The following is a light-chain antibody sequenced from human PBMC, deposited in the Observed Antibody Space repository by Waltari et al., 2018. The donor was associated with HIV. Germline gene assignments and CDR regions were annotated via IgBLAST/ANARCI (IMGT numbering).Light chain of an antibody. V-gene: IGKV4-1*01. J-gene: IGKJ2*01. Sequence: IVMTPSPDSLADLLGERGTINCESSQTIFDRSTNRNHLSWYQQKSGQPPRLLIYWASTRESGVPDRFSGRGSGTDFTLTINGLRAEDVAVYYCQQYYISPQTFGQGTKVQIK. CDR2: WAS. CDR3: QQYYISPQT. CDR1: QTIFDRSTNRNH.